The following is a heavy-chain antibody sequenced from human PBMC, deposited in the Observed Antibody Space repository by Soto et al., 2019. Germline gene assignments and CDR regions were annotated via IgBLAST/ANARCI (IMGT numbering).Heavy chain of an antibody. V-gene: IGHV4-59*04. CDR2: IYYSEST. CDR1: GGSISSYY. J-gene: IGHJ5*02. D-gene: IGHD6-25*01. Sequence: SETLSLTCTVSGGSISSYYWSWIRQPPGKGQEWIGYIYYSESTNYNPSLKSRVTISVDTSKNQFTLKLISVTAAATVVYYCAVVDSTGNWFDPWGEGALVTVSS. CDR3: AVVDSTGNWFDP.